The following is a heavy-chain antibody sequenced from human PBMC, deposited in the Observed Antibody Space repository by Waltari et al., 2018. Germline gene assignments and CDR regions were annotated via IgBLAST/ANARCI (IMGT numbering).Heavy chain of an antibody. CDR3: ARASYYYDSSGYYVN. D-gene: IGHD3-22*01. Sequence: QVQLQESGPGLVKPSQTLSLTCTVSGGSISSGSYYCSWIRQPAGKGLEWIGRIYTSGSTNYNPSLKSRVTISVDTSKNQFSLKLSSVTAADTAVYYCARASYYYDSSGYYVNWGQGTLGTVSS. V-gene: IGHV4-61*02. CDR1: GGSISSGSYY. J-gene: IGHJ4*02. CDR2: IYTSGST.